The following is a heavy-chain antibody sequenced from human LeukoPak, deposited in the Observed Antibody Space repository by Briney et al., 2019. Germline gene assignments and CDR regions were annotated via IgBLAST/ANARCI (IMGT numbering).Heavy chain of an antibody. J-gene: IGHJ4*02. CDR2: INPNNGDT. Sequence: GASVKVSCKASGYSFSDYHINWVRQASGQGPEWMGWINPNNGDTDYAKAFQGRVTMTRDTFISTAYMELNRLRSDDTAMYYCARGEYSNGYPYRLDFWGQGTLLTVSS. V-gene: IGHV1-2*02. CDR1: GYSFSDYH. CDR3: ARGEYSNGYPYRLDF. D-gene: IGHD3-16*01.